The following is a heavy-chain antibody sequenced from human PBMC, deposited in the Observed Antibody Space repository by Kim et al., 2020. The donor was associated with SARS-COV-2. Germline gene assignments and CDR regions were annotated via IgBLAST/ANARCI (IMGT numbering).Heavy chain of an antibody. Sequence: SSTTYAESVKGRFTISRDNAKNTLYLQMNSLRAEDTAVYYCARGLFGEWDYWGQGTPLTVSS. J-gene: IGHJ4*02. V-gene: IGHV3-74*01. CDR3: ARGLFGEWDY. CDR2: SST. D-gene: IGHD3-10*02.